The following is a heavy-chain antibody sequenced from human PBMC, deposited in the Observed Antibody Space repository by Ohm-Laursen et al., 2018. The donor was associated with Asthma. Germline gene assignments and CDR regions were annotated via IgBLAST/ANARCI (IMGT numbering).Heavy chain of an antibody. CDR3: AADGVGYSGYDPDAFDI. D-gene: IGHD5-12*01. V-gene: IGHV1-8*01. CDR2: MNPNSGNT. J-gene: IGHJ3*02. Sequence: GASVKVSCKASGYTFTSYDINWVRQATGQGLEWMGWMNPNSGNTGYAQKFQERVTITRDMSTSTAYMELSSLRSEDTAVYYCAADGVGYSGYDPDAFDIWGQGTMVTVSS. CDR1: GYTFTSYD.